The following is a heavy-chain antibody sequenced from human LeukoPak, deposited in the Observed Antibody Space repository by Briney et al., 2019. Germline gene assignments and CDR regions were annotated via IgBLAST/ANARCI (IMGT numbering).Heavy chain of an antibody. Sequence: GESLKISCKGSGYSFTSYWIGWVRQMPGKGLEWTGIIYPGDSDTRYSPSFQGQVTISADKSISTAYLQWSSLKASDTAMYYCARVVTFGGVIVYFDYWGQGTLVTVSS. J-gene: IGHJ4*02. V-gene: IGHV5-51*01. CDR1: GYSFTSYW. CDR3: ARVVTFGGVIVYFDY. D-gene: IGHD3-16*02. CDR2: IYPGDSDT.